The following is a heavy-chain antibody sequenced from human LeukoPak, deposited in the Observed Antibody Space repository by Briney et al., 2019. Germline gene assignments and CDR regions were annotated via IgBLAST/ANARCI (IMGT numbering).Heavy chain of an antibody. CDR2: INHSGST. CDR1: GGSFSGYY. D-gene: IGHD6-13*01. CDR3: ARLHSGYSSSWYPEYNWFDP. J-gene: IGHJ5*02. V-gene: IGHV4-34*01. Sequence: SETLPLTCAVYGGSFSGYYWSWIRQPPGKGLEWIGEINHSGSTNYNPSLKSRVTISVDTSKNQFSLKLSSVTAADTAVYYCARLHSGYSSSWYPEYNWFDPWGQGTLVTVSS.